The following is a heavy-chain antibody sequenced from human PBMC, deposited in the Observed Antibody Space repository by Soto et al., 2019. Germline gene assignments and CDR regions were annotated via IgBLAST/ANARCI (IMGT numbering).Heavy chain of an antibody. CDR3: AREEYCISTSCYSYYYYGMDV. V-gene: IGHV3-33*01. CDR1: GFTFSSYG. Sequence: GGSLRLSCAASGFTFSSYGMHWFRQAPGKGLEWVAVIWYDGSNKYYADSVKGRFTISRDNSKNTLYLQMNSLRAEDTAVYYCAREEYCISTSCYSYYYYGMDVWGQGTTVTVSS. CDR2: IWYDGSNK. J-gene: IGHJ6*02. D-gene: IGHD2-2*01.